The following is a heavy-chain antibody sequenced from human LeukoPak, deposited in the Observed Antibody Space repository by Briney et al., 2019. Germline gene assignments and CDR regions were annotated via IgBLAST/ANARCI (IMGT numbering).Heavy chain of an antibody. Sequence: GGSLRLSCAASGFTFSSYGMHWVRQAPGKGLEWVAFIRYGGSNKYYADSVKGRFTISRDNSKNTLYLQMNSLRAEDTAVYYCAKDRYSSSWYYFDYWGQGTLVTVSS. J-gene: IGHJ4*02. CDR2: IRYGGSNK. CDR1: GFTFSSYG. V-gene: IGHV3-30*02. D-gene: IGHD6-13*01. CDR3: AKDRYSSSWYYFDY.